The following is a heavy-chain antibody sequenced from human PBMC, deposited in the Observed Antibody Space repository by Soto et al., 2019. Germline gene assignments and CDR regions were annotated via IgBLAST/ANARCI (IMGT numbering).Heavy chain of an antibody. J-gene: IGHJ6*02. D-gene: IGHD1-7*01. Sequence: GASVKVSCKASGYTFTSYAMHWVRQAPGQRLEWMGWINAGNGNTKYSQKFQGRVTITRDTSASTAYMELSSLRSEDTVVYYCARERTAITGTTRPYYYGMDVWGQGTTVTVSS. V-gene: IGHV1-3*01. CDR3: ARERTAITGTTRPYYYGMDV. CDR2: INAGNGNT. CDR1: GYTFTSYA.